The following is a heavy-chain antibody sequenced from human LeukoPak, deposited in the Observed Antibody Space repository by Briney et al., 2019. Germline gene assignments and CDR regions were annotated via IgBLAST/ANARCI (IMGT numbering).Heavy chain of an antibody. CDR3: AKDLNWGFDN. V-gene: IGHV3-30*02. Sequence: WGSLRLSCAASGFTFSNYAMSWVRQAPGKGLEWVAFIRYDGSNKYYADSVKGRFTISRDNSKNTLYLQMNSLRAEDTAVYYCAKDLNWGFDNWGQGTLVTVSS. CDR2: IRYDGSNK. J-gene: IGHJ4*02. D-gene: IGHD7-27*01. CDR1: GFTFSNYA.